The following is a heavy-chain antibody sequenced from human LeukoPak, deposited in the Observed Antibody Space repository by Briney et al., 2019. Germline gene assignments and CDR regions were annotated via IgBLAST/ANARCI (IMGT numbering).Heavy chain of an antibody. J-gene: IGHJ3*02. CDR3: AKGERVLLWFGELLYHYDAFDI. V-gene: IGHV3-30*02. CDR2: IRYDGSDK. D-gene: IGHD3-10*01. CDR1: GFTFSSYG. Sequence: GGSLRLSCAASGFTFSSYGMHWVRQAPGKGLEWVAFIRYDGSDKYYADSVKGRFTISRDNSKNTLYLQMNSLRAEDTAVYYCAKGERVLLWFGELLYHYDAFDIWGQGTMVTVSS.